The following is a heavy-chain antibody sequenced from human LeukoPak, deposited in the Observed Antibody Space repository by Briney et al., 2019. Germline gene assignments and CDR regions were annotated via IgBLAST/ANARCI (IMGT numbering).Heavy chain of an antibody. J-gene: IGHJ6*04. Sequence: PGGSLRLSCAASGITLSDQYMEWVRQTPGKGLEWVGRTRSKVNNHTTEYAASVKGRFTTSRDDSNNSLYLQMNSLKTEDTAAYYCARMTFGGMDFWGKGTTVTVSS. CDR2: TRSKVNNHTT. CDR3: ARMTFGGMDF. CDR1: GITLSDQY. D-gene: IGHD3-16*01. V-gene: IGHV3-72*01.